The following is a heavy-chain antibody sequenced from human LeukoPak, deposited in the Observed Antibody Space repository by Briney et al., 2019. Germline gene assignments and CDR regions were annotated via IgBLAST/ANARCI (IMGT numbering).Heavy chain of an antibody. J-gene: IGHJ4*02. CDR1: GFTFSSYS. V-gene: IGHV3-21*01. D-gene: IGHD5-12*01. Sequence: GGSLRLSCAASGFTFSSYSMNWVRQAPGKGLEWVSSISSSSSYIYYADSVKGRFTISRDNAKNSLYLQMNSLRAEDTAVYYCARAPTVVTTYYFDYWGQGTLVTVSS. CDR3: ARAPTVVTTYYFDY. CDR2: ISSSSSYI.